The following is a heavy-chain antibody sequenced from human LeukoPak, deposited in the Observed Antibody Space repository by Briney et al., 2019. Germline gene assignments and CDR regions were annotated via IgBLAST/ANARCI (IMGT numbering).Heavy chain of an antibody. Sequence: GGSLRLSCVASGFTFSSYAMSWVRQAPGKGLEWVSAISGSGGSTYYADSVKGRFTISRDNSKNTLYLRMNSLRAEDTAVYYCTWNDVGYFDYWGQGTLVTVSS. CDR1: GFTFSSYA. V-gene: IGHV3-23*01. D-gene: IGHD1-1*01. CDR2: ISGSGGST. CDR3: TWNDVGYFDY. J-gene: IGHJ4*02.